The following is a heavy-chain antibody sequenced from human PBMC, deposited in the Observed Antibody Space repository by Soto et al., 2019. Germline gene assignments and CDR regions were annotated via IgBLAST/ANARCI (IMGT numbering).Heavy chain of an antibody. J-gene: IGHJ6*02. CDR2: IACDGSNK. CDR1: GFTFSSYA. Sequence: QVQLVESGGGVVQPGRSLRLSCAASGFTFSSYAMHWVRQAPGKGLEWVTVIACDGSNKYYADSVKGRFTISRDNSKNTLYLQMNSLRAEDTAVYYCARDEPSSTSDYYGMDVWGQGTTVTVSS. D-gene: IGHD2-2*01. CDR3: ARDEPSSTSDYYGMDV. V-gene: IGHV3-30-3*01.